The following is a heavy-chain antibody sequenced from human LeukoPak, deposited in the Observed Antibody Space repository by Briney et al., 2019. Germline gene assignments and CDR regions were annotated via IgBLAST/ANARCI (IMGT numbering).Heavy chain of an antibody. CDR2: IKSKSDGGTT. Sequence: GGSLSLSCAASGSSFSRAWRSWVRQPPGKGLEWVGRIKSKSDGGTTDYAAPVKGRFTISRDDSKNTLFLQVNSLKIEDTAVYYCTTVTLRPVGLWGQGTLVTVSS. CDR3: TTVTLRPVGL. D-gene: IGHD3-10*01. V-gene: IGHV3-15*05. CDR1: GSSFSRAW. J-gene: IGHJ4*02.